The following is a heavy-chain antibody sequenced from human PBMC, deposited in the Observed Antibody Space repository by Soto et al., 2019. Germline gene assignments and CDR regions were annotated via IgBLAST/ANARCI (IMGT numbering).Heavy chain of an antibody. CDR3: AKGTETGAGNYFDL. J-gene: IGHJ2*01. D-gene: IGHD6-19*01. Sequence: EVQLLESGGDFVQPGGSLRLSCAASGFTFSRSAMSWVRQAPGKGLEWVSSISGSGAATYYADSVKGRFTISRDKSKSTLFLQINSLIVEDTAVYYCAKGTETGAGNYFDLWGRGTLVTVSS. CDR1: GFTFSRSA. CDR2: ISGSGAAT. V-gene: IGHV3-23*01.